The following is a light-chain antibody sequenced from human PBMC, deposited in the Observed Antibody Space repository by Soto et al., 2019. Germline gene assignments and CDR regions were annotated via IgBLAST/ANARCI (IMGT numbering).Light chain of an antibody. V-gene: IGKV1-39*01. CDR1: QSISSY. J-gene: IGKJ5*01. CDR3: QQSYSTPIT. CDR2: AAS. Sequence: DIQMTQSPSSLSASVGDRVTITCRASQSISSYLNWYQQKPGKAPKLLMYAASSLQSGVPSRFSGSGSGTDFILTISSLQPEDFATYYCQQSYSTPITFSQGTRLEIK.